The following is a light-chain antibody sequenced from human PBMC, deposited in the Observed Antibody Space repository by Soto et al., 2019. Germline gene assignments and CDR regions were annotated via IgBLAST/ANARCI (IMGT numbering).Light chain of an antibody. Sequence: QSVLTQPASVSGSPGQSITISCTGTSSDVGSYNLVSWYQQYPGKAPKVMIYEVSKRPSGVPNRFSGSKSGNTASLTISGLQAEDEADYYCCSYAGSSTYVFGTGTKVTDL. CDR1: SSDVGSYNL. J-gene: IGLJ1*01. CDR3: CSYAGSSTYV. CDR2: EVS. V-gene: IGLV2-23*02.